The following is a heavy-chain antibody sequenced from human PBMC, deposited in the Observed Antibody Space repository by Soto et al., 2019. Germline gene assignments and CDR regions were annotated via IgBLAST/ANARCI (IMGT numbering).Heavy chain of an antibody. CDR1: GDSISSYY. CDR2: IYYSGRT. V-gene: IGHV4-59*01. Sequence: SETLSLTCSVSGDSISSYYWSWIRQSPGKGLEWSGYIYYSGRTNYTPSLRSRVTISVDTSKNQLSLELSSVTAADTAVYYCVRDYYYDNSGYPGADYYGMDVWGQGTTVTVSS. CDR3: VRDYYYDNSGYPGADYYGMDV. J-gene: IGHJ6*02. D-gene: IGHD3-22*01.